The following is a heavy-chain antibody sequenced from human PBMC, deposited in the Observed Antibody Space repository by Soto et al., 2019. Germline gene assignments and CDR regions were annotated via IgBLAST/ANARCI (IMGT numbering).Heavy chain of an antibody. CDR1: GYTFTSYD. J-gene: IGHJ6*02. CDR3: ARVLSWASYYDFWIGYYNYYYYCMDV. V-gene: IGHV1-8*01. CDR2: MNPNSGNT. D-gene: IGHD3-3*01. Sequence: ASVKVSCKASGYTFTSYDINWVRQATGQGLEWMGWMNPNSGNTGYAQKFQGRVTMTRNTSISTAYMELSSLRSEDTAVYYCARVLSWASYYDFWIGYYNYYYYCMDVWGQGTTVSVSS.